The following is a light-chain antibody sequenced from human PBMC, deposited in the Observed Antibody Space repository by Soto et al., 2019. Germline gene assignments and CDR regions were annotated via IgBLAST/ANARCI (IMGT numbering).Light chain of an antibody. CDR1: SSDVGGYNY. V-gene: IGLV2-8*01. CDR3: SSYAGSNNLV. J-gene: IGLJ3*02. Sequence: QSALTQPPSASGSPGQSVTISCTGTSSDVGGYNYDSWYQQHPGKAPKLMIYEVSERPSGVPDRFSGSKSGNTASLTVSGLRAEDEADYYCSSYAGSNNLVFGGGTKLTVL. CDR2: EVS.